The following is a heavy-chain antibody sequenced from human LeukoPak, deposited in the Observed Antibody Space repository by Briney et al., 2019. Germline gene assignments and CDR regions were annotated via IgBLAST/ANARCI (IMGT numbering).Heavy chain of an antibody. CDR3: ARDGFAYSDAFDF. D-gene: IGHD2-15*01. Sequence: GGSLRLSCATSGFAFDDFEMNWVRQAPGKGLEWIAYIGGLDEPIHYADSVKGRFTISKDNAQESLFLQMNSLRVEDTAVYFCARDGFAYSDAFDFWGQGAMVTVSS. CDR1: GFAFDDFE. J-gene: IGHJ3*01. V-gene: IGHV3-48*03. CDR2: IGGLDEPI.